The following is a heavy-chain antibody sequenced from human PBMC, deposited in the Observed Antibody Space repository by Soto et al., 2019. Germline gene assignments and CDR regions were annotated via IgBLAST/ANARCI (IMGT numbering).Heavy chain of an antibody. CDR1: GFTFSSYA. CDR3: AKDQGSPPKRIFIFDY. CDR2: ISGSGGST. D-gene: IGHD1-26*01. V-gene: IGHV3-23*01. Sequence: GGSLRLSCAASGFTFSSYAMSWVRQAPGKGLEWVSAISGSGGSTYYADSVKGRFTISRDNSKNTLYLQMNSLRAEDTAVYYCAKDQGSPPKRIFIFDYWGQGTLVTVSS. J-gene: IGHJ4*02.